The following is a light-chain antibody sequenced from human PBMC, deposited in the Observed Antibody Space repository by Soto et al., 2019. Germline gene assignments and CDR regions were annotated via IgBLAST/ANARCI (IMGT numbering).Light chain of an antibody. V-gene: IGKV3-11*01. CDR1: QSVSNQ. J-gene: IGKJ1*01. Sequence: EIVLTQSPVTLSLSPGERATLSCRASQSVSNQLAWYQQKPGQAPRLLIYDASRRVTGIPDRFSGSGSGTDFTLTISRLEPEDFAVYYCQQFAGLPWTFGQGTKVDIK. CDR2: DAS. CDR3: QQFAGLPWT.